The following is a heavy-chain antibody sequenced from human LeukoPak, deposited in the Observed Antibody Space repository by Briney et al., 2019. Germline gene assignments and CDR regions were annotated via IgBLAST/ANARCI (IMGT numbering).Heavy chain of an antibody. Sequence: ESGPVLVQPTETLTLTCTVSGFSLSNARMGVSWIRQPPGKALVWLAHIFSNDEKSYSTSLKSRLTISKDTSKSQVVLTITNMDPVDTATYYCSRAYCDSISCYRLAPYYFDFWGQGTLVTVSS. CDR3: SRAYCDSISCYRLAPYYFDF. CDR1: GFSLSNARMG. D-gene: IGHD2-2*01. V-gene: IGHV2-26*01. J-gene: IGHJ4*02. CDR2: IFSNDEK.